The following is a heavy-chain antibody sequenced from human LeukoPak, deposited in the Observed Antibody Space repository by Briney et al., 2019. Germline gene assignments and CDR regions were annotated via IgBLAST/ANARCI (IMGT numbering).Heavy chain of an antibody. V-gene: IGHV1-2*02. CDR1: GYTFTRYY. D-gene: IGHD6-19*01. CDR3: ARDLPNSIAVAGI. J-gene: IGHJ4*02. Sequence: ASVKVSCKASGYTFTRYYMHWVRHAPGQGLEWMGWINPNSGGTNYAQKFQGRVTMTRDTSISTAYIELSRLRSDDTAVYYCARDLPNSIAVAGIWGQGGLVTVSS. CDR2: INPNSGGT.